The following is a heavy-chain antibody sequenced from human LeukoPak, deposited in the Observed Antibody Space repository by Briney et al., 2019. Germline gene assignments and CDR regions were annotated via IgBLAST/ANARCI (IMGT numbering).Heavy chain of an antibody. CDR2: IYNSGSI. J-gene: IGHJ6*03. CDR3: ASCGGNCDPYYRYYMDV. D-gene: IGHD2-21*01. V-gene: IGHV4-4*07. Sequence: SETLSLTCTVSGGSISNSYWSWIRQPAGKGLEWIGLIYNSGSIKSNPSLKSRVTMSVDTSKNQFSLKLSSVTAADTAVYYCASCGGNCDPYYRYYMDVWGKGTTVTVSS. CDR1: GGSISNSY.